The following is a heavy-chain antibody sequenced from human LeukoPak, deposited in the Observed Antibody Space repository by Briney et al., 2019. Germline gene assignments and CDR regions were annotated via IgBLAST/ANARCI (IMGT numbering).Heavy chain of an antibody. CDR2: IKQDGREK. J-gene: IGHJ6*02. CDR1: GFTFSSYW. CDR3: ATGYGDYYYGMDV. D-gene: IGHD4-17*01. Sequence: GGSLRLSCAASGFTFSSYWMSWVRQAPGQGLEWVANIKQDGREKYYVDSVKGRFTISRDNAKNSLYLQMNSLRAEDTAVCYCATGYGDYYYGMDVWGQGTTVTVSS. V-gene: IGHV3-7*01.